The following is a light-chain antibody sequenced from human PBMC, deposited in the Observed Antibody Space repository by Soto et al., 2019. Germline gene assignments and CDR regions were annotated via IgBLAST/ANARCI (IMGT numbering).Light chain of an antibody. CDR1: QTISSW. J-gene: IGKJ1*01. Sequence: DIQMTHSPSTLSGSVGDRGTITCRASQTISSWLAWYQQKQGKPNKLLIYNDSTLQSGVLSRFRGSGSGTQFHLIISSLQPDAFATSYCQHYNSYSEAFGPGNKV. V-gene: IGKV1-5*03. CDR3: QHYNSYSEA. CDR2: NDS.